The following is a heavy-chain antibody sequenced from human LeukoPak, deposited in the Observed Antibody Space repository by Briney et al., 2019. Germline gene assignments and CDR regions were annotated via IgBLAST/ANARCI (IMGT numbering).Heavy chain of an antibody. V-gene: IGHV3-48*03. CDR1: GFSFSTYE. CDR3: ARDATTEPGTVYMDV. Sequence: PGGSLRLSCEASGFSFSTYEMNWVRQAPGKGLEWVSYISSSGSIIHYADSVKGRFTISRDNAKNSLYLQMNSLRAEDTALYFCARDATTEPGTVYMDVWGKGTTVTISS. J-gene: IGHJ6*03. CDR2: ISSSGSII. D-gene: IGHD6-13*01.